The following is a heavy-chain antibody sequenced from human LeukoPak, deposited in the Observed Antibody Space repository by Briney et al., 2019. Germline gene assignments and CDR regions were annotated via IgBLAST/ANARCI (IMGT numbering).Heavy chain of an antibody. CDR1: VFTFDDYA. J-gene: IGHJ4*02. CDR3: AINGGGDSGYGNFDY. CDR2: SNWSSDSI. V-gene: IGHV3-9*01. Sequence: PGGSLRLSCAVAVFTFDDYAMHWVRQVAGKGLEWVSGSNWSSDSIGYADSVKGRFTTSRDNAKNSLYLQMNSLRAEDTAFYYCAINGGGDSGYGNFDYWGQGTLVTVSS. D-gene: IGHD5-12*01.